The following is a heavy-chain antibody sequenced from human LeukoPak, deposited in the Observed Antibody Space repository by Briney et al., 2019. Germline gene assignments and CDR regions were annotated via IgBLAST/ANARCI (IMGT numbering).Heavy chain of an antibody. Sequence: SETLSLTCAVYGGSFSGYYWSWIRQPPGKGLEWIGEINHSGSTNYNPSLKSRVTISVDTSKNQFSLKLSSVTAADTAVYYCARLRKSGYEPYYYYGMDVWGQGTTVIVSS. CDR1: GGSFSGYY. J-gene: IGHJ6*02. D-gene: IGHD5-12*01. CDR3: ARLRKSGYEPYYYYGMDV. CDR2: INHSGST. V-gene: IGHV4-34*01.